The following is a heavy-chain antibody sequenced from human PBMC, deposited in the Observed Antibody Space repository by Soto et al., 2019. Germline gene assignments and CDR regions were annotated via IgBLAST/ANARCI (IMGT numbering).Heavy chain of an antibody. CDR2: TNDRGSI. CDR1: GGSFSGYY. CDR3: ARESHDILTGPPWVWYFDL. Sequence: QVQLQQWGAGPLRPLETLSLTCGVSGGSFSGYYWPWIRPAPGTGLEWIGATNDRGSINYNPSLKSRVSISVDTSKNHYSLNLRSVTAADTAVYYCARESHDILTGPPWVWYFDLWGRGTLVTVSS. V-gene: IGHV4-34*01. J-gene: IGHJ2*01. D-gene: IGHD3-9*01.